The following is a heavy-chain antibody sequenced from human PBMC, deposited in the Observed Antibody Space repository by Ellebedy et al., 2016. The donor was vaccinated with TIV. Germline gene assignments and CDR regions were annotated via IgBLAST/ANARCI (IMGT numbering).Heavy chain of an antibody. CDR3: ARAADYYDSSGNYYGPRTDFDY. D-gene: IGHD3-22*01. Sequence: SETLSLXCAVSNGSIGSGGYSWSCIRQPPGMGLEWIGYTYASGNTNYNPSLKTRVTISVDRSKNQFSLKLSSVTAADTAVYFCARAADYYDSSGNYYGPRTDFDYWGQGTLVTVSS. V-gene: IGHV4-30-2*01. CDR1: NGSIGSGGYS. CDR2: TYASGNT. J-gene: IGHJ4*02.